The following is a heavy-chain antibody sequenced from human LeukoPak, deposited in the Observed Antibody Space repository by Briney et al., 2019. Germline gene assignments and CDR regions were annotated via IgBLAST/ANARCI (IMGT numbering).Heavy chain of an antibody. Sequence: PGGSLRLSCAASGFTFSSYSMNWVREAPGKGLEWGSYISSSGTTIYYADSVKGRFTISRDNAKNSLYLQMNSLRDEDTAVYYCARGSGSYYGYWGQGSLVTVSS. D-gene: IGHD1-26*01. J-gene: IGHJ4*02. CDR1: GFTFSSYS. V-gene: IGHV3-48*02. CDR2: ISSSGTTI. CDR3: ARGSGSYYGY.